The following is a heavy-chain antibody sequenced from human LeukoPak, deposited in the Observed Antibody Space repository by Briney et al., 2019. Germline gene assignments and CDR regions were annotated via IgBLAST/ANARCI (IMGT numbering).Heavy chain of an antibody. CDR1: GFTFSSYW. J-gene: IGHJ4*02. V-gene: IGHV3-7*01. Sequence: GGSLRLSCAASGFTFSSYWMSWVRQAPRKGLEWVANIKQDGSEKYYVDSVKGRFTISRDNAKNSLYLQMNSLRAEDTAVYYCARDLAKERDRNSGSYYDLSSYWGQGTLVTVSS. CDR3: ARDLAKERDRNSGSYYDLSSY. CDR2: IKQDGSEK. D-gene: IGHD1-26*01.